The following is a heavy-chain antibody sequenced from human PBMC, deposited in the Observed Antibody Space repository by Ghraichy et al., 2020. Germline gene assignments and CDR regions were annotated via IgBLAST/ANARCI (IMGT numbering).Heavy chain of an antibody. J-gene: IGHJ6*02. CDR1: GGTFNKFG. Sequence: SVKVSCRNSGGTFNKFGVGWVRRAPGQGLEWMGRLIPLLGITNYGQRFHGRVTITVDKSTRTAYMELKRLTSEDTAVYYCTRPVEKGGGPESYALGVWGHGTTVTVSS. V-gene: IGHV1-69*04. CDR3: TRPVEKGGGPESYALGV. CDR2: LIPLLGIT. D-gene: IGHD6-19*01.